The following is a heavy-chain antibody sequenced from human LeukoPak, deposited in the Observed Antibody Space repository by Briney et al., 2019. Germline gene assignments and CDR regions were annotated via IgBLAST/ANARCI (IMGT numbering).Heavy chain of an antibody. V-gene: IGHV1-2*02. Sequence: ASVKVSCKASGYTFTGYYMHWVRQATGQGIEWMGWINPNSGGTNYAQKFQGRVTMTRDTSISTAYMELSRLRSDDTAVYYCARDLAVRGVNYYYYGMDVWGQGTTVTVSS. CDR2: INPNSGGT. J-gene: IGHJ6*02. D-gene: IGHD3-10*01. CDR3: ARDLAVRGVNYYYYGMDV. CDR1: GYTFTGYY.